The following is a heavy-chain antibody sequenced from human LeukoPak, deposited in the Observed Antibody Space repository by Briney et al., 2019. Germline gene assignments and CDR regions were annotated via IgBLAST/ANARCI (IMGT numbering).Heavy chain of an antibody. CDR1: GFTFSSYG. V-gene: IGHV3-30*18. J-gene: IGHJ6*03. Sequence: QPGGSLRLSCAASGFTFSSYGMHWVRQAPGKGLEWVAVISYDGSNKYYADSVKGRFTISRDNSKNTLYLQMNSLRAEDTAVYYCAKDSGGGNGPYYYYMDVWGKGTTVTVSS. CDR3: AKDSGGGNGPYYYYMDV. D-gene: IGHD1-1*01. CDR2: ISYDGSNK.